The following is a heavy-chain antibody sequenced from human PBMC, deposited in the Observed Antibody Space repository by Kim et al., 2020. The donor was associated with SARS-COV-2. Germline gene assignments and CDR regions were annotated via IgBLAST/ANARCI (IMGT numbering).Heavy chain of an antibody. CDR3: ATSRNWNDLYYYGMDV. D-gene: IGHD1-1*01. CDR2: ISGSGGST. CDR1: GFTFSSYA. V-gene: IGHV3-23*01. J-gene: IGHJ6*02. Sequence: GGSLRLSCAASGFTFSSYAMSWVRQAPGKGLEWVSAISGSGGSTYYADSVKGRFTISRDNSKNTLYLQMNSLRAEDTAVYYCATSRNWNDLYYYGMDVWGQGTTVTVSS.